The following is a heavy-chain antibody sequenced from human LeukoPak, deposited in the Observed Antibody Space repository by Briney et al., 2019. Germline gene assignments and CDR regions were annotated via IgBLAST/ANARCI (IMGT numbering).Heavy chain of an antibody. D-gene: IGHD6-13*01. V-gene: IGHV5-51*01. CDR1: GYSFTNTF. CDR2: IYPGDSDT. CDR3: ARATGPAGTDFGY. J-gene: IGHJ4*02. Sequence: GESLKISCKASGYSFTNTFIGWVRQMPGKGLEWMGIIYPGDSDTRYSPSFQGQVTISVDKSISTAYLQWSSLKASDTAMYYCARATGPAGTDFGYWGQGTLVTVSS.